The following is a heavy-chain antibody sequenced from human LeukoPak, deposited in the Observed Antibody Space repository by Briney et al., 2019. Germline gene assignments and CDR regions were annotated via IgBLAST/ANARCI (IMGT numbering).Heavy chain of an antibody. CDR3: AKRGVVIRVILVGFHKEAYYFDS. Sequence: GGSLRLSCAVSGITLSNYGMSWVRQAPGKGLEWVAGISDSGGSTNYADSVKGRFTISRDSPKNTLYLQMTSLRAEDTAVYFCAKRGVVIRVILVGFHKEAYYFDSWGQGALVTVSS. CDR2: ISDSGGST. V-gene: IGHV3-23*01. D-gene: IGHD3-22*01. J-gene: IGHJ4*02. CDR1: GITLSNYG.